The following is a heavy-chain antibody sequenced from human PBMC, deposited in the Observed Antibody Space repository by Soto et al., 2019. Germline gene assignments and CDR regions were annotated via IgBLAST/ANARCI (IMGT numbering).Heavy chain of an antibody. J-gene: IGHJ5*02. D-gene: IGHD6-13*01. Sequence: SETLSLTCTVSGGSISSYYWSWIRQPPGKGLEWIGYIYYSGSTNYNPSLKSRVTISVDTSKNQFSLKLSSVTAADTAVYYCAREARSSWRDTNWFDPWGQGTLVTVSS. CDR1: GGSISSYY. CDR2: IYYSGST. CDR3: AREARSSWRDTNWFDP. V-gene: IGHV4-59*01.